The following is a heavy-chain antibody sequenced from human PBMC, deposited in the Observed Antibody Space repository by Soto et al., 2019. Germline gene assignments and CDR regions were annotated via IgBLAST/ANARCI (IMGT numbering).Heavy chain of an antibody. CDR2: IIPLFGIT. D-gene: IGHD2-2*01. V-gene: IGHV1-69*02. CDR1: GGIFNRYS. Sequence: QVQLVQSGAEVQKPGSSVKVSCKASGGIFNRYSVSWVRQAPGQGLQWMGRIIPLFGITNYTQKFKGRVMITADKSTNTAYMEVNGLRSEDTALYYCATFYGGDCTTTTCYGDFDYWGQGSLVTVTS. J-gene: IGHJ4*02. CDR3: ATFYGGDCTTTTCYGDFDY.